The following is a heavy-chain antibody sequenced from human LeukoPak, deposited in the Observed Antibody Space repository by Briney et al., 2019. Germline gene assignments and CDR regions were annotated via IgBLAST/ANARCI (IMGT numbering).Heavy chain of an antibody. CDR3: ATPVSLASGDCSLGAFDI. D-gene: IGHD2-15*01. CDR1: GYTLTELS. V-gene: IGHV1-24*01. Sequence: ASVKVSCKVSGYTLTELSMHWVRQAPGKGLEWMGGFDPKDGETNYAQNFQGRVTMTEDTSTDTAYMELSSLRSEDTAVYYCATPVSLASGDCSLGAFDIWGQGTMVTVSS. J-gene: IGHJ3*02. CDR2: FDPKDGET.